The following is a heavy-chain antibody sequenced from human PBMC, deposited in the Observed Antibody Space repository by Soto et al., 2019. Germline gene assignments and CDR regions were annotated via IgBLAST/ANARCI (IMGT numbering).Heavy chain of an antibody. Sequence: PSETLSLTCTVSGGSISSGGYYWSWIRQHPGKGLEWIGYIYYSGSTYCNPSLKSRVTISVDTSKNQSSLKLSSVTAADTAVYYCARDHSRLAYGVNARPKYNWLDPWGQETLVTVSS. D-gene: IGHD4-17*01. CDR1: GGSISSGGYY. CDR3: ARDHSRLAYGVNARPKYNWLDP. CDR2: IYYSGST. J-gene: IGHJ5*02. V-gene: IGHV4-31*03.